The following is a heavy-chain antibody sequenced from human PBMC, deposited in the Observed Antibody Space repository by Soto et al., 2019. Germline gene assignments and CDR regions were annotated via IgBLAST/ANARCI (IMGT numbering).Heavy chain of an antibody. CDR3: ARRGGSAYYDFWSGYNRNNWFDP. D-gene: IGHD3-3*01. V-gene: IGHV4-59*08. Sequence: SETLSLTCTVSGGSISSYYWSWIRQPPGKGLEWIGYIYYSGSTNYNPSLKSRVTISVDTSKNQFSLKLSSVTAADTAVYYCARRGGSAYYDFWSGYNRNNWFDPWGQGTLVTVSS. CDR2: IYYSGST. J-gene: IGHJ5*02. CDR1: GGSISSYY.